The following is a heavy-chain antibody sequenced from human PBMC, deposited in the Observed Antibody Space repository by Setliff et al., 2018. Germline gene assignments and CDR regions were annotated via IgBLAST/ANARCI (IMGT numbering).Heavy chain of an antibody. CDR3: AKDRVNDGVWDFDS. J-gene: IGHJ4*02. D-gene: IGHD2-8*01. CDR1: AFTFKNYW. V-gene: IGHV3-7*03. CDR2: IKGDGSEK. Sequence: GGSLRLSCAASAFTFKNYWMSWVRQAPGKGLEWVANIKGDGSEKFYLASVKGRFTISRDNSKSSVYLQMNNLRVEDTAIYYCAKDRVNDGVWDFDSWGQGTQVTVSS.